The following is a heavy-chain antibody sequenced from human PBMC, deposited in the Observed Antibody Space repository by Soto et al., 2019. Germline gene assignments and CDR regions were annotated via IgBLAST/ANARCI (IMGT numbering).Heavy chain of an antibody. D-gene: IGHD2-2*01. CDR3: ARAYCISTSCSGAPNWFDP. Sequence: GASVKVSCKASGYTFTGYYMHWVRQAPGQGLEWMGWINPNSGGTNYAQKFQGWVTMTRDTSISTAYMELSRLRSDDTAVYYCARAYCISTSCSGAPNWFDPWGQGTLVTSPQ. J-gene: IGHJ5*02. CDR1: GYTFTGYY. V-gene: IGHV1-2*04. CDR2: INPNSGGT.